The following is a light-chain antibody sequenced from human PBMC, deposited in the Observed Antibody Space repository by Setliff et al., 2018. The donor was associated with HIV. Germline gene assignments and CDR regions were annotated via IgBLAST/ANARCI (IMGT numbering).Light chain of an antibody. J-gene: IGLJ1*01. CDR1: SSNIGSNT. V-gene: IGLV1-44*01. CDR2: SNN. CDR3: AAWDDRLNGYV. Sequence: SVLTQPPSASGTPGQRVTISCSGGSSNIGSNTVNWYQQLPGTAPKLLIYSNNQRPSGVPDRFSGSKSGTSASLAISGLQSDDESDYYCAAWDDRLNGYVFGTGTKVTVL.